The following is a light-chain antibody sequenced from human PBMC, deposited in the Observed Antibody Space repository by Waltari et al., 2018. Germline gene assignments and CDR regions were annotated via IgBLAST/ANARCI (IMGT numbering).Light chain of an antibody. V-gene: IGKV3-15*01. CDR1: QSVSSY. Sequence: EIVMTQSPATLSVSPGEGATLSCRASQSVSSYLAWYQHKPGQAPRLLIYGASTRATGIPARFSGSGSGTEFTLTISSLQSEDFAFYYCQQYNNWPPEDTFGQGTKLEIK. CDR3: QQYNNWPPEDT. CDR2: GAS. J-gene: IGKJ2*01.